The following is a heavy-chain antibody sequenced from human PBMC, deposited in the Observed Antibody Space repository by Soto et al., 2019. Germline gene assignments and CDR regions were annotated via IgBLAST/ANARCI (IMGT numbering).Heavy chain of an antibody. CDR1: GGTFSSYA. J-gene: IGHJ3*02. V-gene: IGHV1-69*13. CDR3: ASRSAYCGGDCYSGDAFDI. Sequence: ASVKVSCKASGGTFSSYAISWVRQAPGQGLEWMGGIIPIFGTANYAQKFQGRVTITADESTSTAYMELSSLRSEDTAVYYCASRSAYCGGDCYSGDAFDIWGQGTMVTVSS. D-gene: IGHD2-21*02. CDR2: IIPIFGTA.